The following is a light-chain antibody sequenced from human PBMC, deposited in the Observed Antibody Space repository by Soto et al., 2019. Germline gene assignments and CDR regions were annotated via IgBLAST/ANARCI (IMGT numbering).Light chain of an antibody. CDR1: ESIINDY. Sequence: EFVLTQSPGTLSLSPGETATLSCRASESIINDYSAWYQQRPGQPPRLLIYATSKRAPGIPDRFSGSGSGTDCTLTISRLEPEDFAVYYCQQYGRSPLFGQGTRLEIK. V-gene: IGKV3-20*01. CDR3: QQYGRSPL. J-gene: IGKJ5*01. CDR2: ATS.